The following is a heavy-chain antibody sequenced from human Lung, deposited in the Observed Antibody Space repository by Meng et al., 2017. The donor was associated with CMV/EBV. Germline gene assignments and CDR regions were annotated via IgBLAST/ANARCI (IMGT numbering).Heavy chain of an antibody. CDR3: ARGLEEYLGWEMGY. J-gene: IGHJ4*02. CDR1: GFALRSYW. V-gene: IGHV3-74*03. D-gene: IGHD2/OR15-2a*01. Sequence: VQWVESGGGLVQPGGSLGLSCAVSGFALRSYWMHWVRQAPGKGLEWVSRIDIDGRDITYADSVKGRFTISRDTAKNMLYLEMNSLRVEDTAVYYCARGLEEYLGWEMGYWGQGTLVTVSS. CDR2: IDIDGRDI.